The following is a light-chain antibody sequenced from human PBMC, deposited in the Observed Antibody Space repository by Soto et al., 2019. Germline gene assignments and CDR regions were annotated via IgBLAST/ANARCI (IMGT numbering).Light chain of an antibody. CDR2: AVR. CDR3: GSWDSSLSAYV. J-gene: IGLJ1*01. Sequence: QSVLTQPASVSGSPGQSITISCTGTSSDVGGYNYVSWYQQHPGKVPKLMIYAVRNRPSGIPDRFSGSKSGTSATLGITGFQTGDEADYYCGSWDSSLSAYVFGTGTKV. V-gene: IGLV2-14*01. CDR1: SSDVGGYNY.